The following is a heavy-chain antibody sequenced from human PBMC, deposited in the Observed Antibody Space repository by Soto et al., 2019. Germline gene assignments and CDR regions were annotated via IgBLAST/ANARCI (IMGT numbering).Heavy chain of an antibody. V-gene: IGHV3-30-3*01. J-gene: IGHJ6*02. CDR2: ISYDGSNK. CDR3: ARDSGYDQVVSRRGVMHYYYYGMDV. Sequence: QVQLVESGGGVVQPGRSLRLSCAASGFTFSSYAMHWVRQAPGKGLEWVAVISYDGSNKYYADSVKGRFTISRDNSKNTLYLQMNSLRAEDTAVYYCARDSGYDQVVSRRGVMHYYYYGMDVWGQVTTVTVSS. CDR1: GFTFSSYA. D-gene: IGHD5-12*01.